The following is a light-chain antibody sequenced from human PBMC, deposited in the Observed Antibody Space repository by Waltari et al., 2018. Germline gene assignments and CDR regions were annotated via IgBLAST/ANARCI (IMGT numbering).Light chain of an antibody. V-gene: IGLV2-23*01. CDR2: EAN. CDR3: SSYANDGTV. Sequence: QSALTQTASVSGSLGQAITIPCTGISADAGNYVLVSWYQHSPGQAPKLIIYEANKRPSGVSSRFSGSKSGNTASLTISGLQAEDEAQYYCSSYANDGTVFGGGTKVTVL. J-gene: IGLJ2*01. CDR1: SADAGNYVL.